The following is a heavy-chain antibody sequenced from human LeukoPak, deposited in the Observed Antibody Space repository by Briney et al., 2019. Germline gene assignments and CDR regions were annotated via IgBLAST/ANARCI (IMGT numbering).Heavy chain of an antibody. CDR3: ARDGAGPYYYYGMDV. V-gene: IGHV3-48*01. Sequence: GGSLRLSCTASGFTLSVYSMNWVRQAPGKGLEWVSYLRSSGSTIYYADSVKGRFTISRDSAKNSLYLQMNSLGAEDTAVYYCARDGAGPYYYYGMDVWGQGTTVTVSS. D-gene: IGHD6-19*01. CDR2: LRSSGSTI. CDR1: GFTLSVYS. J-gene: IGHJ6*02.